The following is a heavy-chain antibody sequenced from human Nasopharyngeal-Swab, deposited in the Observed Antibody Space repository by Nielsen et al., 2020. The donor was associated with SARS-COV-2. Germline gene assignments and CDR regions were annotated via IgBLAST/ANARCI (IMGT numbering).Heavy chain of an antibody. D-gene: IGHD1-1*01. Sequence: SQTLSLTCSVSGGSNSGYFLSWIRPPAGEGLEWIGRVYTSGSTNYNPSLKSRVTISIDMSKNQFSLELRSVTAADTAFYYCARSGTTKYGLDVWGQGTTVIVSS. CDR2: VYTSGST. CDR1: GGSNSGYF. CDR3: ARSGTTKYGLDV. V-gene: IGHV4-4*07. J-gene: IGHJ6*01.